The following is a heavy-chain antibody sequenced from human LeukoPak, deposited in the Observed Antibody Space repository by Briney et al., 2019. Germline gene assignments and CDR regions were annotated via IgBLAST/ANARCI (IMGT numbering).Heavy chain of an antibody. Sequence: GESLKISCKGSGYNFTSHWIGLVRQMPGKGLEWMGIIYPGDSDTRYSPSFQGQVTISADKSISTAYLQWSSLKASDTAMYYCARYTTARFIAAAGFDYWGQGTLVTVSS. D-gene: IGHD6-13*01. V-gene: IGHV5-51*01. CDR1: GYNFTSHW. CDR2: IYPGDSDT. CDR3: ARYTTARFIAAAGFDY. J-gene: IGHJ4*02.